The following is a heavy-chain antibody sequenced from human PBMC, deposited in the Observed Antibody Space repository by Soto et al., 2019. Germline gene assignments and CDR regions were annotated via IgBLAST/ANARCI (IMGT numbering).Heavy chain of an antibody. V-gene: IGHV3-33*06. J-gene: IGHJ4*02. D-gene: IGHD1-7*01. Sequence: XGYLRLSCEASGFTFSSYGMHWVRQAPGKGQEWVAVIWYDGSNKYYADSVKGRFNISRDISKNTLYLQMNSLRAEDTALYYCAKCDWDYIAGHFDYWGQGTLVTVSS. CDR2: IWYDGSNK. CDR3: AKCDWDYIAGHFDY. CDR1: GFTFSSYG.